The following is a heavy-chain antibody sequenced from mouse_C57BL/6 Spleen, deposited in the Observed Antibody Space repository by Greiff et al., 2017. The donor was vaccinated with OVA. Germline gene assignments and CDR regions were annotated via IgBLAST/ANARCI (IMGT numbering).Heavy chain of an antibody. CDR1: GYTFTSYW. CDR2: IYPGSGST. V-gene: IGHV1-55*01. D-gene: IGHD3-2*02. J-gene: IGHJ2*01. CDR3: AREGTAQATGFFDY. Sequence: QVQLQQSGAELVKPGASVKMSCKASGYTFTSYWITWVKQRPGQGLEWIGDIYPGSGSTNYNEKFKSKATLTVDTSSSTAYMQLSSLTSEDSAVYYCAREGTAQATGFFDYWGQGTTLTVSS.